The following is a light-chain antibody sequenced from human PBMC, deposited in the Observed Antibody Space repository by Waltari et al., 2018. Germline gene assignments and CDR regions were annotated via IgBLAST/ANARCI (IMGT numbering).Light chain of an antibody. V-gene: IGKV4-1*01. CDR3: HQYYSTPVLT. CDR2: CAS. Sequence: DIVMTQSPDSLAVSLGERATINCKSSQSVLYSSNNKNYLAWYQQKPGQSPKLLIYCASTRESGVPYRFSCIGSVTDFTLTISSLQSVDLSVYYCHQYYSTPVLTFGVGTNVEIK. CDR1: QSVLYSSNNKNY. J-gene: IGKJ4*01.